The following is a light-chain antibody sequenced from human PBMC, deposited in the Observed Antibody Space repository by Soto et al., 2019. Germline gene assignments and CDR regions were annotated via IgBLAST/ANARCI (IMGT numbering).Light chain of an antibody. CDR1: QSVSSSF. CDR2: QTS. CDR3: HQRQSWPRT. Sequence: EIVFTQSPGTLSLSPGERATLSCRASQSVSSSFLAWYQHRPGQAPRLLIYQTSIRAAGIPARFSASGSGTDFTLTISDVQPEDFALYYCHQRQSWPRTFGQGTKVDIK. V-gene: IGKV3D-20*02. J-gene: IGKJ1*01.